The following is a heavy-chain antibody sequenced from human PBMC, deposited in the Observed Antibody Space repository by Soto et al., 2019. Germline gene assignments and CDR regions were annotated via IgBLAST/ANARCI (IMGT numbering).Heavy chain of an antibody. CDR3: ATRNWNFARDY. D-gene: IGHD1-7*01. CDR1: GFTFSTYW. CDR2: IKQEGTEK. Sequence: EVQLVESGGGLVQPGGSLRPSCAASGFTFSTYWMTWVRQAPGEGLEWVANIKQEGTEKNYADSVKGRFTISRDNAKNSLYLQMNSLRAADTAVYYCATRNWNFARDYWGQGTLVTVSS. V-gene: IGHV3-7*01. J-gene: IGHJ4*02.